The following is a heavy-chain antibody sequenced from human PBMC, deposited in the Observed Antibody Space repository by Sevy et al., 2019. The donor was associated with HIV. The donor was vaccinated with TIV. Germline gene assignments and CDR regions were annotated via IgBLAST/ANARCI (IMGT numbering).Heavy chain of an antibody. CDR1: GFTFSSYW. Sequence: GGSLRLSCTASGFTFSSYWMAWVRQAPGKGLEWVANINQEGSEKYYLDSVKGRFTISRDNAKNSLYLQMNSLRAEDTAVYYCARGGSLFAYWGQGTLVTVSS. J-gene: IGHJ4*02. V-gene: IGHV3-7*03. D-gene: IGHD3-16*01. CDR2: INQEGSEK. CDR3: ARGGSLFAY.